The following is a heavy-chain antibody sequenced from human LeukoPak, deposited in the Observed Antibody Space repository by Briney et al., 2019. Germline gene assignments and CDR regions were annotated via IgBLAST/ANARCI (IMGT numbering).Heavy chain of an antibody. CDR1: GGSFSGYY. CDR3: ARGQNYYDSSGYQTFDY. V-gene: IGHV4-34*01. J-gene: IGHJ4*02. D-gene: IGHD3-22*01. Sequence: SETLSLTCAVYGGSFSGYYWSWIRQPPGKGLEWIGEINHSGSTNYNPSLKSRVTISVDTSKNQFSLKLSSVTAADTAVYYCARGQNYYDSSGYQTFDYWGQETLVTVSS. CDR2: INHSGST.